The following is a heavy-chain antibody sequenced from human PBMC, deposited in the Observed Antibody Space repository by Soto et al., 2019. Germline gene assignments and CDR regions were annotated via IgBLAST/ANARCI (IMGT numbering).Heavy chain of an antibody. V-gene: IGHV4-39*01. Sequence: KLSETLSLTCTVSGGSISSSSYYWGWIRQPPGKGLEWIGSIYYSGSTYYNPSLKSRVTISVDTSKNQFSLKLSSVTAADTAVYYCARHRLVVVPGVSWFDPWGQGTLVTVSS. CDR2: IYYSGST. D-gene: IGHD2-2*01. CDR1: GGSISSSSYY. CDR3: ARHRLVVVPGVSWFDP. J-gene: IGHJ5*02.